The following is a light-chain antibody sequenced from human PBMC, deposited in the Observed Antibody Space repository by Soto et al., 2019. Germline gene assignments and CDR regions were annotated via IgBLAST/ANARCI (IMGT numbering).Light chain of an antibody. J-gene: IGKJ4*01. Sequence: DIQMTQSPSSLSASVGDGVTITCRASQSISSYLNWYQQKPGKAPKLLIYAASSLQSGVPSRFSGSGSGTDFTLTISILQPEDFATYSCQQSYSTPLTFGGGTKVDIK. CDR1: QSISSY. V-gene: IGKV1-39*01. CDR3: QQSYSTPLT. CDR2: AAS.